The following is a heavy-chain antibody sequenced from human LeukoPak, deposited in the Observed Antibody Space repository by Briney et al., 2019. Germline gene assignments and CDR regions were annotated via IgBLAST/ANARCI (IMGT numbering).Heavy chain of an antibody. V-gene: IGHV1-69*13. CDR1: GYTFTGYY. D-gene: IGHD2-8*01. CDR2: IIPIFGTA. Sequence: SVKVSCKASGYTFTGYYMHWVRQAPGQGLEWMGGIIPIFGTANYAQKFQGRVTITADESTSTAYMELSSLRSEDTAVYYCAREPSSVYYFDYWGQGTLVTVSS. CDR3: AREPSSVYYFDY. J-gene: IGHJ4*02.